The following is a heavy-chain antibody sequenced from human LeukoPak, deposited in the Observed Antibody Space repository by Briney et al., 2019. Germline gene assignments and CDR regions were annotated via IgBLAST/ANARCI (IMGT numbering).Heavy chain of an antibody. CDR2: IYYSGGT. CDR3: AREGVGDQGSDY. D-gene: IGHD3-10*01. V-gene: IGHV4-59*11. CDR1: GGSISSHY. J-gene: IGHJ4*02. Sequence: SETLSLTCTVSGGSISSHYWSWVRQPPGKGLEWIGFIYYSGGTNYNPSLKSRVTISVETSKNQFSLRLNSVTAADTAVYYCAREGVGDQGSDYWGQGTLVTVSS.